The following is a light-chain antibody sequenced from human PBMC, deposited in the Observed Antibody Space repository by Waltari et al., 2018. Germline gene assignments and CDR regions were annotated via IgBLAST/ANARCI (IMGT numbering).Light chain of an antibody. V-gene: IGKV3-11*01. CDR1: QSVSTY. Sequence: EIVLTQSPATLSLSPGERAILSCRASQSVSTYLAWYQHRPGQAPRLLIRDVPNRATGIPARFSGSGSGTDFTLTISSLEPEDFAVYYCQHRSGWPPWTFGQGTKVEVK. J-gene: IGKJ1*01. CDR2: DVP. CDR3: QHRSGWPPWT.